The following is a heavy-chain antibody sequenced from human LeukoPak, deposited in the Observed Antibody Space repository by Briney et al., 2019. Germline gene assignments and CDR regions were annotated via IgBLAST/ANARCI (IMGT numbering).Heavy chain of an antibody. CDR2: ISYSGGST. CDR3: AKASNSGYFYGSGRYENWFDA. CDR1: GFTFSTYA. Sequence: GGSLRLSCAASGFTFSTYAMSWLRQSPGRGLEWVAGISYSGGSTFYADSVKGRFTISRDNSKNTMSLQMNSLRAEDTALYYCAKASNSGYFYGSGRYENWFDAWGQGTLVTVSS. J-gene: IGHJ5*02. V-gene: IGHV3-23*01. D-gene: IGHD3-10*01.